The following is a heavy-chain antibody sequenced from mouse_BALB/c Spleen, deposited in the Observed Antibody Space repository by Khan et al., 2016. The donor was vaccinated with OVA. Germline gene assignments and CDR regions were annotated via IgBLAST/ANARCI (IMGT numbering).Heavy chain of an antibody. CDR3: ARPLYYYGSNSYWFFAV. V-gene: IGHV1-77*01. CDR1: GYTFTDYV. CDR2: IYPGSGRT. J-gene: IGHJ1*01. Sequence: QVQLKESGPELVKPGASVKMSCKASGYTFTDYVINWVKQSTGQGLEWIGEIYPGSGRTNYNEKFKGKATLTADKSSNTAYMQLSSLTSEDSAVYFCARPLYYYGSNSYWFFAVWGAGTTVTVSS. D-gene: IGHD1-1*01.